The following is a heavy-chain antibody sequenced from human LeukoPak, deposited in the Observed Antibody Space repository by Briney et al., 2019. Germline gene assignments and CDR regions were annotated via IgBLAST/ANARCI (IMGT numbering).Heavy chain of an antibody. Sequence: GGSLRLSCAASRFTFSTYAMHWVRQAPGKGLEWMAGISNDGTNEDHADSVKGRFTISRDNSKNTLYLQMNSLRAEDTAIYYCARDRIAVAGMGASQHWGQGTLVTVSS. CDR1: RFTFSTYA. D-gene: IGHD6-19*01. CDR2: ISNDGTNE. J-gene: IGHJ1*01. CDR3: ARDRIAVAGMGASQH. V-gene: IGHV3-30-3*01.